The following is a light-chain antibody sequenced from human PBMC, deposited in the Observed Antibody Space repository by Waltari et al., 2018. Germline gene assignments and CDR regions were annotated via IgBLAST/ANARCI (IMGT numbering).Light chain of an antibody. Sequence: DIVVPQSPDSLAVSLGERATLNCKSSQNVMYSSNNRSYLAWYHQKPGQPPRRLIYWASTREAGGPDRFRGSGSATDVTLTISSLQAEDGAVYYCQQYYSLPRTFGQGTKVEIK. CDR2: WAS. J-gene: IGKJ1*01. CDR1: QNVMYSSNNRSY. V-gene: IGKV4-1*01. CDR3: QQYYSLPRT.